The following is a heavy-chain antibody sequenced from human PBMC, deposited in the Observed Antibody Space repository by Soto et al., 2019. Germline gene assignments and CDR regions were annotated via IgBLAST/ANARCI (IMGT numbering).Heavy chain of an antibody. Sequence: GGSLRLSCAASGFTFSNYAMSWVRQAPGKGLEWVSSISDGGGGTYHADSVKGRLTISRGNSKNILYLQMNALRVDDTALYYCATGGTAHTPGGYWGQGTLVTVSS. J-gene: IGHJ4*02. V-gene: IGHV3-23*01. D-gene: IGHD1-7*01. CDR1: GFTFSNYA. CDR2: ISDGGGGT. CDR3: ATGGTAHTPGGY.